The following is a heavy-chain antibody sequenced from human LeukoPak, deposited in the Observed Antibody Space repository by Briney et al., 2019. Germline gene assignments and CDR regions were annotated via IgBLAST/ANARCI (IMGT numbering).Heavy chain of an antibody. CDR2: ISGDGGST. CDR1: GFTFDDYA. V-gene: IGHV3-43*02. J-gene: IGHJ4*02. D-gene: IGHD4-17*01. Sequence: GGSLRLSCAASGFTFDDYAMHWVRQAPGKGLEWVSLISGDGGSTYYADSVKGRFTISRDNSKNSLYLQMNSLRTEDTALYYCARRGNGDRPFDYWGQGTLVTVSS. CDR3: ARRGNGDRPFDY.